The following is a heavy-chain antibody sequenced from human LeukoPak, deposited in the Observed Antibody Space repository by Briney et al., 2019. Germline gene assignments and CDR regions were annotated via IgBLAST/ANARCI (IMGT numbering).Heavy chain of an antibody. J-gene: IGHJ4*02. CDR2: ITNSGGGT. V-gene: IGHV3-23*01. Sequence: GGSLRLSCEASVFTFSSYAMTWVRQAPGKGLEWVSAITNSGGGTYYADSVKGRFTISRGNSKNTLYLQMNSLKAEDTAVYYCVKFVGAKGYWGQGTLVTVSS. CDR1: VFTFSSYA. D-gene: IGHD1-26*01. CDR3: VKFVGAKGY.